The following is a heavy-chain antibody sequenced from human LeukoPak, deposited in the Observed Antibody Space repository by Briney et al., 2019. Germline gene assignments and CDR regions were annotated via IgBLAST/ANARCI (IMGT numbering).Heavy chain of an antibody. Sequence: ASVKVSCKASGYTFTGYYMHWVRQAPGQGLEWMGWINPNSGGTNYAQKFQGRVTMTRGTSISTAYMELSRLRSDDTAVYYCASPGDSSGYYYEMGYWGQGTLVTVSS. V-gene: IGHV1-2*02. CDR1: GYTFTGYY. J-gene: IGHJ4*02. D-gene: IGHD3-22*01. CDR3: ASPGDSSGYYYEMGY. CDR2: INPNSGGT.